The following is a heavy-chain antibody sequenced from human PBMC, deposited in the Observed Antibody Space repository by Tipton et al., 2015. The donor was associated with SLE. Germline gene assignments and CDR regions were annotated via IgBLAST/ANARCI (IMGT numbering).Heavy chain of an antibody. Sequence: TLSLTCAVYGGSFSGYYWSWIRQPPGKGLEWIGEINHSGSTNYNPSLKSRVTISVDTSKNQFSLKLSSVTAADTAVYYCAGLSHSRAVDYWGQGTLVTVSS. D-gene: IGHD6-13*01. CDR1: GGSFSGYY. CDR3: AGLSHSRAVDY. V-gene: IGHV4-34*01. CDR2: INHSGST. J-gene: IGHJ4*02.